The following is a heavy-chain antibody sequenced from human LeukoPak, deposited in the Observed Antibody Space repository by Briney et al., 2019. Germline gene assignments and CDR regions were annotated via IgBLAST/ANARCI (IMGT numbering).Heavy chain of an antibody. J-gene: IGHJ3*02. CDR1: GFTFSSYG. Sequence: GGSLRLSCAASGFTFSSYGMQWVRQAPGKGLEWVAVIWYDGSNKYYADSVKGRFTISRDNSKNTLYLQMNSLRAEDTAVYYCARDRRAFDIWGQGTMVTVSS. CDR2: IWYDGSNK. V-gene: IGHV3-33*01. CDR3: ARDRRAFDI.